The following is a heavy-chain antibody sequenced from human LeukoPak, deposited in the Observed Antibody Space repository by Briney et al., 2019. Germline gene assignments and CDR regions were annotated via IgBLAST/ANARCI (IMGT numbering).Heavy chain of an antibody. V-gene: IGHV3-30-3*01. J-gene: IGHJ5*02. CDR3: AKGVTTVTTFGGFDP. CDR2: ISYDGSNK. Sequence: PGRSLRLSCAASGFTFSSYAMHWVRQAPGKGLEWVAVISYDGSNKYYADSVKGRFTISRDNSKNTLYLQMNSLRAEDTAVYYCAKGVTTVTTFGGFDPWGQGTLVTVSS. D-gene: IGHD4-17*01. CDR1: GFTFSSYA.